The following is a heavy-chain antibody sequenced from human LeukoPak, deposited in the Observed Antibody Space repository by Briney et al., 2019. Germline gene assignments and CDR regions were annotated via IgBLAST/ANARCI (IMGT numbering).Heavy chain of an antibody. CDR3: ARVVAAAGNNWFDP. CDR2: TYYMSKWYN. Sequence: SQTLSLTCAISGYSVSSNSAAWNWVRQSPSRGLEWLGRTYYMSKWYNDYAVSVKSRITINPDTSKNQFSLKLNSGTAADTAVYYCARVVAAAGNNWFDPWGQGTLVTVSS. D-gene: IGHD6-13*01. CDR1: GYSVSSNSAA. V-gene: IGHV6-1*01. J-gene: IGHJ5*02.